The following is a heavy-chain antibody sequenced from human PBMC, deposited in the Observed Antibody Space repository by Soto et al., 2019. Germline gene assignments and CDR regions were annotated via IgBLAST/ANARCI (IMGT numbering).Heavy chain of an antibody. CDR2: IYDGGST. CDR1: AFTVSTTY. CDR3: ARPSSHQWLFDY. V-gene: IGHV3-66*04. Sequence: PGGSLRLSCAAYAFTVSTTYMSWVRQAPGKGLEWVSLIYDGGSTYYADSVKGRFTISRDNSKNTLYLQMNSLRAEDTAVYYCARPSSHQWLFDYWGQGTLVTVSS. D-gene: IGHD3-22*01. J-gene: IGHJ4*02.